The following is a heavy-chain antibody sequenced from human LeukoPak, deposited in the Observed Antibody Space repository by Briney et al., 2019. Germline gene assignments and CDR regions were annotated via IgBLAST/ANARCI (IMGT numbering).Heavy chain of an antibody. D-gene: IGHD6-13*01. V-gene: IGHV1-2*04. Sequence: GASVKVSCKASGYTFTCYYMHWVRQAPGQGLEWMGWINPNSGGTNYAQKFQGWVTMTRDTSISTAYMELSRLRSDDTAVYYCARGPKGPSVYSSSWYYWGQGTLVTVSS. CDR2: INPNSGGT. CDR3: ARGPKGPSVYSSSWYY. CDR1: GYTFTCYY. J-gene: IGHJ4*02.